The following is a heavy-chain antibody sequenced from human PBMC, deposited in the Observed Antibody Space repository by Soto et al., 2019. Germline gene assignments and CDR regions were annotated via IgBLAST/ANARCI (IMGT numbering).Heavy chain of an antibody. J-gene: IGHJ6*02. V-gene: IGHV1-46*01. Sequence: ASVKVSCKASGYTFTSNSIGWVRQAPGQGLEWMGAINPGNRITNYALRFQGRVTMTRDTSTNAVYLELSSLRSEDTAVYSCARDPKYYDFWAGSYDFHGMDVWGQRTTVTVSS. D-gene: IGHD3-3*01. CDR1: GYTFTSNS. CDR3: ARDPKYYDFWAGSYDFHGMDV. CDR2: INPGNRIT.